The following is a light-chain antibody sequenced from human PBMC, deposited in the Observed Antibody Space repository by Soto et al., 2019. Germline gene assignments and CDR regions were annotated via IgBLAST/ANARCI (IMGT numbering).Light chain of an antibody. CDR1: TSNIGRST. CDR3: ATWNDGVFV. CDR2: GNT. Sequence: QSVLTQPPSASGTPGQRVTISCCGNTSNIGRSTVTWYQQFPGAAPKLLIYGNTQRPLGVPVRFSGSKSDTSASLAISGLQSEDEADHYCATWNDGVFVFGIGTKLTVL. J-gene: IGLJ1*01. V-gene: IGLV1-44*01.